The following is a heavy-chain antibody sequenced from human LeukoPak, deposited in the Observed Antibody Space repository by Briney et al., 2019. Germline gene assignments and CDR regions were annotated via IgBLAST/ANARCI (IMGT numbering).Heavy chain of an antibody. CDR2: FDPEDGET. Sequence: ASVKVSCKVSGYTLTELSMHWVRQAPGKGLEWMGGFDPEDGETIYAQKFQGRVTMTEDTSTDTAYMELSSLRSEDTAVYYCATCSSTSCYGFLFDCWGRGTLVTVSS. D-gene: IGHD2-2*01. CDR3: ATCSSTSCYGFLFDC. V-gene: IGHV1-24*01. CDR1: GYTLTELS. J-gene: IGHJ4*02.